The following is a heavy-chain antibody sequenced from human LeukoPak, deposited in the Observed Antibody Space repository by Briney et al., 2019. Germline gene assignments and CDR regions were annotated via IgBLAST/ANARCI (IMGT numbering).Heavy chain of an antibody. CDR1: GFTFDDYA. D-gene: IGHD6-13*01. V-gene: IGHV3-9*01. J-gene: IGHJ5*02. CDR2: ITWNRDNI. CDR3: AKDLAAAGTSWFDP. Sequence: GRSLRLSCTVSGFTFDDYAMHWVRHTPGKGLEWVAGITWNRDNIGYGDSVKGRFTISRDNSKNTLYLQMNSLRAEDTAVYYCAKDLAAAGTSWFDPWGQGTLVTVSS.